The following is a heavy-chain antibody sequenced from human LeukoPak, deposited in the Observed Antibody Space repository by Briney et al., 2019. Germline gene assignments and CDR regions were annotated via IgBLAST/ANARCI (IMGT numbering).Heavy chain of an antibody. CDR1: GFTVSTNC. D-gene: IGHD2-2*01. CDR2: IYSGGTT. J-gene: IGHJ4*02. V-gene: IGHV3-53*01. Sequence: PGGSLRLSCAASGFTVSTNCMTWVRQAPGKGLEWVSTIYSGGTTYYADSVMGRFTISRHNSRNTLYLQMNSLRAEDTAVYYCASPRYQLPYFDYWGQGTLVTVSS. CDR3: ASPRYQLPYFDY.